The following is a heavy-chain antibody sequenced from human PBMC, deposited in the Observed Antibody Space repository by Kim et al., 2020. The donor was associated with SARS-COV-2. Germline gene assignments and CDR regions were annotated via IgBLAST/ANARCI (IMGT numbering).Heavy chain of an antibody. CDR1: GGSFSGYY. Sequence: SETLSLTCAVYGGSFSGYYWSWIRQPPGKGLEWIGEINHSGSTNYNPSLKSRVTISVDTSKNQFSLKLSSVTAADTAVYYCARAPRITIFGVVIMGGMDVWGQGTTVTVSS. CDR3: ARAPRITIFGVVIMGGMDV. J-gene: IGHJ6*02. V-gene: IGHV4-34*01. CDR2: INHSGST. D-gene: IGHD3-3*01.